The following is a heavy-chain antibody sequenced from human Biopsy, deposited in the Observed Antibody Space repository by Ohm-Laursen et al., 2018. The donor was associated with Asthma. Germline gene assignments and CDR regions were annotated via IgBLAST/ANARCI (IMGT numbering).Heavy chain of an antibody. D-gene: IGHD5-12*01. Sequence: SDTLSLTCTVSGASIRGSGSYWAWIRQAPGKGPEWIGTTHYSGSTFYKPSLRSRVTMSLDTSTNQFSLGLRSLTATDTAVYYCASPVNRAFGGYEWAAVFDYWGQGILVTVSS. J-gene: IGHJ4*02. CDR2: THYSGST. V-gene: IGHV4-39*01. CDR3: ASPVNRAFGGYEWAAVFDY. CDR1: GASIRGSGSY.